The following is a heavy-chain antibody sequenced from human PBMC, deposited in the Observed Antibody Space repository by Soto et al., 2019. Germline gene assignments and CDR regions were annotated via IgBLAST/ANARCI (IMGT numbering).Heavy chain of an antibody. CDR2: IYYSGST. J-gene: IGHJ5*02. Sequence: SETLSLTCTVSGGSISSYYWSWIRQPPGKGLEWIGYIYYSGSTNYNPSLKSRVTISVDTSKNQFSLKLSSVTAADTAVYYCASTYIAVAGRDWFDPWGQGTLVTVSS. CDR3: ASTYIAVAGRDWFDP. CDR1: GGSISSYY. V-gene: IGHV4-59*01. D-gene: IGHD6-19*01.